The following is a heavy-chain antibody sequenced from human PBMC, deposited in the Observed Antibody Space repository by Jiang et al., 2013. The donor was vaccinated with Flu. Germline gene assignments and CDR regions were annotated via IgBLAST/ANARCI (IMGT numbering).Heavy chain of an antibody. J-gene: IGHJ5*02. Sequence: GAEVKKPGAAVKVSCRASGYSFRSYGITWLRQAPGQGLEWLGWIGSNNGHTKYAQKFQERLTVTTDTSTTTAYMELRSLTSDDTAMYYCARVLTLRVSQYLNWLDLWGQGSLVTVSS. D-gene: IGHD2-21*02. CDR1: GYSFRSYG. CDR2: IGSNNGHT. V-gene: IGHV1-18*01. CDR3: ARVLTLRVSQYLNWLDL.